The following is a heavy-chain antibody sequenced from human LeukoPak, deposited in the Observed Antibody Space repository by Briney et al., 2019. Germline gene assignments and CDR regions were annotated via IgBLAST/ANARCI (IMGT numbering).Heavy chain of an antibody. V-gene: IGHV4-34*01. D-gene: IGHD2-8*01. Sequence: SETLSLTCAVYGGSFSGHYWSWIRQPPGKGLEWIGEINHSENTNYNPSLKSRATISVDTSKNQFSLNLNSMTAADTAVYYCARMNCTNGVCLPFDYWGQGTLVTVSS. CDR3: ARMNCTNGVCLPFDY. CDR2: INHSENT. J-gene: IGHJ4*02. CDR1: GGSFSGHY.